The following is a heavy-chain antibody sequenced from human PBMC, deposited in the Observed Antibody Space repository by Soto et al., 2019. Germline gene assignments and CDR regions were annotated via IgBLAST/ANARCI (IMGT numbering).Heavy chain of an antibody. CDR2: MNPNRGNT. V-gene: IGHV1-8*01. D-gene: IGHD4-4*01. Sequence: ASVKVSCKASGYTFTSYDINWVRQATGQGLEWMGWMNPNRGNTGYAQKFQGRVTMTRKTSISTAYMELGSLRSEDTAVYYCARGGYSNYDLWGQGTLVTVSS. CDR1: GYTFTSYD. J-gene: IGHJ4*02. CDR3: ARGGYSNYDL.